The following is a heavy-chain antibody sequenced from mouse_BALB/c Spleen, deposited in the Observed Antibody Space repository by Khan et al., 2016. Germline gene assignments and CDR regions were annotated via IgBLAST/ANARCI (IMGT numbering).Heavy chain of an antibody. Sequence: QIQLVQSGPELKKPGETVKTSCKASGYTLTDYSMHWVKQAPGKGSKWMGWINTDTGEPTYADDFKGRFACSLETSASTAYLQINNLKNEDTATVFRDQYGKPLAYWGQGTLVTVSA. D-gene: IGHD2-10*02. V-gene: IGHV9-2-1*01. CDR1: GYTLTDYS. J-gene: IGHJ3*01. CDR3: DQYGKPLAY. CDR2: INTDTGEP.